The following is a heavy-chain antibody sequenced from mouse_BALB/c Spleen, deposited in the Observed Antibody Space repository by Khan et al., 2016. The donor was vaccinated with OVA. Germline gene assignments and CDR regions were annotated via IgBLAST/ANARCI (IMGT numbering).Heavy chain of an antibody. Sequence: EVQLQESGPGLLKPSPSLSLTCTVTGYSITSYYACNWIRQLPGNNLEWIAFLGERGSTTYNPSLRNQTSLTRDTSNNQFFLQLNSLTTEDPATYYCASWRLVLRYPDYFDYWGQGTTLTVSS. CDR1: GYSITSYYA. CDR3: ASWRLVLRYPDYFDY. D-gene: IGHD1-1*01. CDR2: LGERGST. V-gene: IGHV3-2*02. J-gene: IGHJ2*01.